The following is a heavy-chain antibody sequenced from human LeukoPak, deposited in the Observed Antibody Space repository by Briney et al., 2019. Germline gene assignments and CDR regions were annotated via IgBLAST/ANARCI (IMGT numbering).Heavy chain of an antibody. V-gene: IGHV3-15*01. J-gene: IGHJ4*02. D-gene: IGHD6-13*01. CDR3: TTARGSSSWTYFDY. Sequence: GGSLRLSCAASGFTFSSYWMHWVRQAPGKGLEWVGRIKSKTDGGTTDYAAPVKGRSTISRDDSKNTLYLQMNSLKTEDTAVYYCTTARGSSSWTYFDYWGQGTLVTVSS. CDR2: IKSKTDGGTT. CDR1: GFTFSSYW.